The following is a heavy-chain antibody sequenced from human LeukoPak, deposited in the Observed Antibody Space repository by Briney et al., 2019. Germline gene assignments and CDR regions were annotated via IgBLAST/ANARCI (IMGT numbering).Heavy chain of an antibody. CDR1: GFTVSSNY. Sequence: GGSLRLSCAASGFTVSSNYMSWVRQAPGKGLEWVSVIYSGDSTYYADSVKGRFTISRHNSKNTLYLQMNSLRAEDTAVYYCARHYDILTGYSDYYYYYGMDVWGQGTTVTVSS. V-gene: IGHV3-53*04. CDR2: IYSGDST. CDR3: ARHYDILTGYSDYYYYYGMDV. D-gene: IGHD3-9*01. J-gene: IGHJ6*02.